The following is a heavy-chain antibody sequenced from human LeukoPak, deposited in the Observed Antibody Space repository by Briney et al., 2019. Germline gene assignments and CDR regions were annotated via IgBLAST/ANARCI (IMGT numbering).Heavy chain of an antibody. V-gene: IGHV3-21*01. Sequence: GSLRLSCAASGFTFSSYSTNWVRQAPGKGLEWVSSISSSSSYIYYADSVKGRFTISRDNAKNSLYLQMNSLRAEDTAVYYCARQYSSGWYYFDYWGQGTLVTVSS. J-gene: IGHJ4*02. CDR3: ARQYSSGWYYFDY. D-gene: IGHD6-19*01. CDR2: ISSSSSYI. CDR1: GFTFSSYS.